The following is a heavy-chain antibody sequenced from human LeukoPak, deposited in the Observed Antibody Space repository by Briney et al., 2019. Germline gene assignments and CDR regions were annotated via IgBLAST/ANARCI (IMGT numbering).Heavy chain of an antibody. CDR3: ARARGTTGTTRIAFDI. D-gene: IGHD1-1*01. Sequence: GGSLRLSCAASGFTFSSYGMHWVRQAPGKGLEWVAVISYDGSTKYYADSVKGRFTISRDNSKNTVYLQMDSLRPEDTAVCYCARARGTTGTTRIAFDIWGKGTMVTDSS. J-gene: IGHJ3*02. CDR1: GFTFSSYG. V-gene: IGHV3-30*19. CDR2: ISYDGSTK.